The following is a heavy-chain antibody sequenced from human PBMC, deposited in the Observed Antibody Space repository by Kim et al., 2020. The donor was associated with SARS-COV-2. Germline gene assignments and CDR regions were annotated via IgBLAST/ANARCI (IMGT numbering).Heavy chain of an antibody. CDR1: GGSISSSNYY. V-gene: IGHV4-39*01. CDR2: IYYSGST. J-gene: IGHJ4*02. CDR3: ATTIQ. Sequence: SETLSLTCTVSGGSISSSNYYWGWIRQPPGKGLECIGSIYYSGSTYYNPSLKSRVTISVDTSKNQFSLKLSSVTAADTAVYYCATTIQWGQGILVTVSS.